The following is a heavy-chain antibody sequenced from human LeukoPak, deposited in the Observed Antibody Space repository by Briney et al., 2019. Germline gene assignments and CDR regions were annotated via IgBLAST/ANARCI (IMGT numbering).Heavy chain of an antibody. J-gene: IGHJ4*02. V-gene: IGHV3-30*04. CDR1: GFTFSSYA. D-gene: IGHD3-22*01. CDR2: ISYDGSNK. Sequence: PGGSLRLSCAASGFTFSSYAMHWVRHAPGKGLEWVAVISYDGSNKYYADSVKGRFTISRDNSKNTLYLQMNSLRAEDTAVYYCARAGHYYDSSGYYSPFDYWGQGTLVTVSS. CDR3: ARAGHYYDSSGYYSPFDY.